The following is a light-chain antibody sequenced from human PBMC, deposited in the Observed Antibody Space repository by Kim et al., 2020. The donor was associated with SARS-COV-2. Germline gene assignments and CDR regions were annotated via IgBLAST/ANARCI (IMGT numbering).Light chain of an antibody. CDR3: GTWDSSLSAGV. CDR2: DNN. Sequence: GQKVTISCSGSSSNMGNNYVSWYQQLPGTAPKLLIYDNNKRPSGMPDRFSGSKSGTSATLGITGLQTGDEADYYCGTWDSSLSAGVFGGGTQLTVL. V-gene: IGLV1-51*01. CDR1: SSNMGNNY. J-gene: IGLJ2*01.